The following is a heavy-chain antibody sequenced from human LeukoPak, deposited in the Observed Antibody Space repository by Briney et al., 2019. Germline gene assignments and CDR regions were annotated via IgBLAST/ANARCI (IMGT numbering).Heavy chain of an antibody. CDR1: GDSVSSNSVT. CDR2: TYYRSTWYN. D-gene: IGHD2-2*01. Sequence: SQTRSLTCAISGDSVSSNSVTWNWIRQSPSRGLEWLGRTYYRSTWYNDYAVSVRGRITVNPDTSKNQFSLHLNSVTPEDTAVYYCARRLTQYDCFDPWGQGILVTVSS. CDR3: ARRLTQYDCFDP. V-gene: IGHV6-1*01. J-gene: IGHJ5*02.